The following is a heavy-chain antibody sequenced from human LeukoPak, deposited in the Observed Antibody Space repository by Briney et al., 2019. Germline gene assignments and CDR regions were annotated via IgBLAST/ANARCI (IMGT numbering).Heavy chain of an antibody. Sequence: SETLSLTCAVYGGSFSGYYWSWIRQLPGKGLEWIGEINHSGSTNYNPSLKSRVTISVDTSKNQFSLKLSSVTAADTAVYYCARGLAYCSSTSCYTWPYYFDYWGQGTLVTVSS. CDR3: ARGLAYCSSTSCYTWPYYFDY. J-gene: IGHJ4*02. CDR1: GGSFSGYY. V-gene: IGHV4-34*01. CDR2: INHSGST. D-gene: IGHD2-2*02.